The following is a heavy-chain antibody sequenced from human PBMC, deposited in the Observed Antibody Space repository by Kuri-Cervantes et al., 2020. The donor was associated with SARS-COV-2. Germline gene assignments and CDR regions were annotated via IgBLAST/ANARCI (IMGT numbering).Heavy chain of an antibody. CDR1: GFTFSNYA. J-gene: IGHJ3*02. CDR2: ISYDGSDK. D-gene: IGHD3-10*01. V-gene: IGHV3-30*07. Sequence: GESLKISCAASGFTFSNYAIHWVRQAPGKGLEWVALISYDGSDKNYADSVKGRFTISRENAKNSLYLQMNSLRAGDTAVYYCARWRGSFDAFDIWGQGTMVTVSS. CDR3: ARWRGSFDAFDI.